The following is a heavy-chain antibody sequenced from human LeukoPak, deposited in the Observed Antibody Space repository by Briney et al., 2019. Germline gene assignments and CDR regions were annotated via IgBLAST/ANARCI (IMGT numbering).Heavy chain of an antibody. Sequence: PSETLSLTCTVPGGSISTYYWNWIRQPPGKGLEWIGYIYYSGSTNYNPSLKSRVTISVDTSKNQFSLKLSSVTAADTAVYYCARGRIPTDYWGQGTLVTVSS. J-gene: IGHJ4*02. CDR2: IYYSGST. V-gene: IGHV4-59*01. CDR1: GGSISTYY. CDR3: ARGRIPTDY. D-gene: IGHD2/OR15-2a*01.